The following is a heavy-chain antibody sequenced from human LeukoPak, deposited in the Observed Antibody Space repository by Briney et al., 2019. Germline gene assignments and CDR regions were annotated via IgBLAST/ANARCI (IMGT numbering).Heavy chain of an antibody. J-gene: IGHJ4*02. V-gene: IGHV1-2*02. Sequence: GASVKVSCKASGYTFTGYYMHWVRQAPGQGLEWMGWINPNSGGTNYAQKFQGRVTMTRDTSISTAYMELSRLRSDDTAVCYCARSPPNYYGTSGYFDYWGQGTLVTVSS. CDR1: GYTFTGYY. CDR2: INPNSGGT. D-gene: IGHD3-10*01. CDR3: ARSPPNYYGTSGYFDY.